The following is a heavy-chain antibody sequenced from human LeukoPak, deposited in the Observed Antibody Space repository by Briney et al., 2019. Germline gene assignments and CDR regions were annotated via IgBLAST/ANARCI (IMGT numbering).Heavy chain of an antibody. CDR3: ASAAARGSSPFDY. J-gene: IGHJ4*02. CDR2: MNPKSSYT. V-gene: IGHV1-2*02. CDR1: GYTFTGYY. D-gene: IGHD3-10*01. Sequence: GASLTVSCKASGYTFTGYYMHWVRQAPGHGLQWMGWMNPKSSYTNYAQKFQGRVTMTRDTSISTTYMELTRLRPDDTAVYYCASAAARGSSPFDYWGQGTLVRVS.